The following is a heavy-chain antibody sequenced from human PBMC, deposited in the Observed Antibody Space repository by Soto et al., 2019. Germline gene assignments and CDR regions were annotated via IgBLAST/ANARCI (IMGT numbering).Heavy chain of an antibody. Sequence: EVQLVESGGGLVQPGRSLRLSCAASGFTFDDYAMHWVRQAPGKGLEWVSGISWNSGSIGYADSVKGRFTISRDNAKNSLYLQMNSLRAEDTALYYCAKGLQLGELSLVYYFDYWGQGTLVTVSS. CDR2: ISWNSGSI. V-gene: IGHV3-9*01. CDR1: GFTFDDYA. D-gene: IGHD3-16*02. CDR3: AKGLQLGELSLVYYFDY. J-gene: IGHJ4*02.